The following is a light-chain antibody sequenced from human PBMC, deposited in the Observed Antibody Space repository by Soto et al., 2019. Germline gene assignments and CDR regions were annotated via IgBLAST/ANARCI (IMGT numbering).Light chain of an antibody. J-gene: IGLJ1*01. Sequence: QAVLTQPPSTSGTPGQRVNISWSGSSSNIGINTVNWYQQVPGTAPKLLIYTDNQRPSGVPDRFSGSKSGTSASLAISGLQSEDEADYYCAAWDESLNGLYVFGTGTKWTVL. CDR1: SSNIGINT. CDR2: TDN. V-gene: IGLV1-44*01. CDR3: AAWDESLNGLYV.